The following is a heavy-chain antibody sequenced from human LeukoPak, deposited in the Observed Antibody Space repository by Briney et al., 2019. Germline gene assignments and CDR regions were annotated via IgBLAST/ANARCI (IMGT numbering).Heavy chain of an antibody. V-gene: IGHV1-24*01. CDR2: FDPEDGET. J-gene: IGHJ4*02. Sequence: ASVKVSCKVSGYTLTELSMHWVRQAPGRGLEWMGGFDPEDGETIYAQKFQGRVTITEDTSTDTAYMELSSLRSEDTAVYYCATRTWGSSWYYYFDYWGQGTLVTVSS. CDR1: GYTLTELS. CDR3: ATRTWGSSWYYYFDY. D-gene: IGHD6-13*01.